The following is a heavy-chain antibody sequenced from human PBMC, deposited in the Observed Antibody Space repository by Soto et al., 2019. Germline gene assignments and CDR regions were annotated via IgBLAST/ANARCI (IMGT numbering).Heavy chain of an antibody. Sequence: SETLSLTCAVYGGSFSGYYWTWIRQPPGKGLEWIGEINHSGSTNYNPSLKSRDTISVDTSKNQFSLKLTSVTAADTAVYYCSRDCGASWSYDFWSRDDGMDVWGQGTTVT. CDR3: SRDCGASWSYDFWSRDDGMDV. CDR1: GGSFSGYY. J-gene: IGHJ6*02. CDR2: INHSGST. D-gene: IGHD3-3*01. V-gene: IGHV4-34*01.